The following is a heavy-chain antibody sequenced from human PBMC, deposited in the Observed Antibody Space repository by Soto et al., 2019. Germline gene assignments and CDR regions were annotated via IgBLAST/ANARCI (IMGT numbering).Heavy chain of an antibody. CDR2: ISYDGSNK. V-gene: IGHV3-30-3*01. CDR1: GFTFSSYA. J-gene: IGHJ6*02. CDR3: ARDSNRDTAIPTGHYYYGMDV. D-gene: IGHD5-18*01. Sequence: QVQLVESGGGVVQPGRSLRLSCAASGFTFSSYAMHWVRQAPGKGLEWVAVISYDGSNKYYADSVKGRFTIPRDNSKNTLYLQMNSLRAEDTAVYYCARDSNRDTAIPTGHYYYGMDVWGQGTTVTVSS.